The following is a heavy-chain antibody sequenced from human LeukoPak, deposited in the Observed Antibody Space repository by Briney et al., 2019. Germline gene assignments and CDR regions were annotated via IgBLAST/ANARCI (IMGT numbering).Heavy chain of an antibody. CDR2: INPSGGTT. J-gene: IGHJ4*02. D-gene: IGHD1-26*01. V-gene: IGHV1-46*01. CDR1: GYTFSTYY. CDR3: SRDLGGSYNDY. Sequence: ASVKVSCKASGYTFSTYYMHWVRRAPGQGLEWVGIINPSGGTTTYAQKFQGRVTMTRDTSTSTVYMELSSLRIEDTAVYYCSRDLGGSYNDYWGQGTMVTVSS.